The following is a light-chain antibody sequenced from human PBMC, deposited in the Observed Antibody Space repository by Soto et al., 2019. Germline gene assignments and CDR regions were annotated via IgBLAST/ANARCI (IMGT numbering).Light chain of an antibody. CDR3: QHYNNWPRT. J-gene: IGKJ1*01. Sequence: EIVMTQSPATLSVSPGERATLSCRAIQSVNSNLAWYQQKPGQAPRLLTYGASTRATGIPARFSGSGSGTEFTLTISSLQSEDFAVYYCQHYNNWPRTFGQGTKVEIK. CDR2: GAS. V-gene: IGKV3-15*01. CDR1: QSVNSN.